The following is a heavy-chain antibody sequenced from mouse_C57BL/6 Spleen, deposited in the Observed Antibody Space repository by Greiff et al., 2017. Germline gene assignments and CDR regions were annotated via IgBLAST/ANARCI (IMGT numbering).Heavy chain of an antibody. J-gene: IGHJ2*01. CDR1: GYAFSSSW. D-gene: IGHD1-1*01. V-gene: IGHV1-82*01. CDR3: ARMYYGSSYNY. CDR2: IYPGDGDT. Sequence: VQLQQSGPELVKPGASVKISCKASGYAFSSSWMNWVKQRPGKGLEWIGRIYPGDGDTNYNGKFKGKATLTADKSSSTAYMQLSSLTSEDSAVYFCARMYYGSSYNYWGQGTTLTVSS.